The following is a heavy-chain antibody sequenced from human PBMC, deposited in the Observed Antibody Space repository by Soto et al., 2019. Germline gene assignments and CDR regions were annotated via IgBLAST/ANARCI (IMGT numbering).Heavy chain of an antibody. CDR3: ARHSSGWLFDY. CDR2: IYSGGST. CDR1: GFTVSSNY. V-gene: IGHV3-53*01. Sequence: LRLSCAASGFTVSSNYMSWVRQAPGKGLEWVSVIYSGGSTYYADSVKGRFTISRDNSKNTLYLQMNSLRAEDTAVYYCARHSSGWLFDYWGQGTLVTVSS. D-gene: IGHD6-19*01. J-gene: IGHJ4*02.